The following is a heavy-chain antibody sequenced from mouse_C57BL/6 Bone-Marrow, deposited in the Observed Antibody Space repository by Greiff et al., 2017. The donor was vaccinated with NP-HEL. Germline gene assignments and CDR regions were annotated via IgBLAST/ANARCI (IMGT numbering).Heavy chain of an antibody. CDR3: ARSPYGNYWYFDV. V-gene: IGHV14-4*01. Sequence: VQLQQSGAELVRPGASVKLSCTASGFNIKDDYMHWVKQRPEQGLEWIGWIDPENGDTEYASKFQGKATITADTSSNTAYLQLSSLTSEDTAVYYCARSPYGNYWYFDVWGTGTTVTVSS. CDR1: GFNIKDDY. CDR2: IDPENGDT. J-gene: IGHJ1*03. D-gene: IGHD2-1*01.